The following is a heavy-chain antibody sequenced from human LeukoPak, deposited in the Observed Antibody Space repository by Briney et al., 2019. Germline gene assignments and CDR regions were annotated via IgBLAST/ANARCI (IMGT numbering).Heavy chain of an antibody. J-gene: IGHJ4*02. CDR1: GGSISSYY. CDR3: AAESERWLLRS. V-gene: IGHV4-59*03. CDR2: IYYRETP. D-gene: IGHD6-19*01. Sequence: TSETLSLTCTVSGGSISSYYWGWIRQSPGKGLEWVGQIYYRETPNYNPSLKSRVTISIDTSKNQFSLKLNSVTAADTAVYYCAAESERWLLRSWGQGTLVTVSS.